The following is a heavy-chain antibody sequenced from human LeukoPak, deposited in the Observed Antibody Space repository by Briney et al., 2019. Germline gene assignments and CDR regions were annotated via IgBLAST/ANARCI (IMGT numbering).Heavy chain of an antibody. CDR3: ASARHGDYVWDY. CDR2: IYSDDSHT. V-gene: IGHV5-51*01. J-gene: IGHJ4*02. Sequence: GESLKISCQGSGYSFTYWIGWVRQMPGKGLEWMGIIYSDDSHTKYSPSFQGRVTISADKSISTAYLQWSSLEASDTAMYYCASARHGDYVWDYWGQGTLVTVSS. CDR1: GYSFTYW. D-gene: IGHD4-17*01.